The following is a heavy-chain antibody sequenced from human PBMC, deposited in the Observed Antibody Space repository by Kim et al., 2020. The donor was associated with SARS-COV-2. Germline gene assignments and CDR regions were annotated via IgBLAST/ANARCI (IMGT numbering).Heavy chain of an antibody. J-gene: IGHJ4*02. Sequence: SVKGRFTISRDNSKNSLYLQMNSLRTEDTALYYCAKAPRGYIAAAGKFDYWGQGTLVTVSS. CDR3: AKAPRGYIAAAGKFDY. V-gene: IGHV3-43*01. D-gene: IGHD6-13*01.